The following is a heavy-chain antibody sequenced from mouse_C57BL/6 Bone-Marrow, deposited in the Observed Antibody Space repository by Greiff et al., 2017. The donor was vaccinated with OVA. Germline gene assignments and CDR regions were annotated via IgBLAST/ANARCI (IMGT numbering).Heavy chain of an antibody. Sequence: VQLQQSGPGLVKPSQSLSLTCSVTGYSITSGYYWNWIRQFPGNKLEWMGYISYDGSNNYNPSLKNRISITRDTSKNQFFLKLNSVTTEDTATYYCASTAQATFMDYWGQGTSVTVSS. D-gene: IGHD3-2*02. J-gene: IGHJ4*01. CDR2: ISYDGSN. CDR1: GYSITSGYY. V-gene: IGHV3-6*01. CDR3: ASTAQATFMDY.